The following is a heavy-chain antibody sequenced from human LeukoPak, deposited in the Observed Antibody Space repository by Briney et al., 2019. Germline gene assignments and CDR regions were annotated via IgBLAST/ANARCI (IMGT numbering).Heavy chain of an antibody. CDR3: ARAVTGTHYGMDV. J-gene: IGHJ6*02. CDR2: IYHSGST. V-gene: IGHV4-30-2*01. Sequence: SSKTLSLTCAVSGGSISSGGYSWSWIRQPPGKGLEWIGYIYHSGSTYYNPSLKSRVTISVDRSKNQFSLKLSSVTAADTAVYYCARAVTGTHYGMDVWGQGTTVTVSS. D-gene: IGHD1-20*01. CDR1: GGSISSGGYS.